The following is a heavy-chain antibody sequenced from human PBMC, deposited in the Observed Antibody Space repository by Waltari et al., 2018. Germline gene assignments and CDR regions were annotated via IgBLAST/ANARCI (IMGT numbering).Heavy chain of an antibody. J-gene: IGHJ2*01. CDR1: GFTFSSYA. D-gene: IGHD3-22*01. CDR3: AKLVVISGWYFDL. CDR2: IYSGGST. V-gene: IGHV3-23*03. Sequence: EVQLLESGGGLVRPGGSLRLSCAASGFTFSSYAMSWVRQAPGKGLEWVSGIYSGGSTYYADSVKGRFTISRDNSKNTLYLQMNSLRAEDTAVYYCAKLVVISGWYFDLWGRGTLVTVSS.